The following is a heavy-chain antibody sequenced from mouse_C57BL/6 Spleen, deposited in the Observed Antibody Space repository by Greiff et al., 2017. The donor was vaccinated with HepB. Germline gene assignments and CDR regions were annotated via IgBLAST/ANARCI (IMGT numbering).Heavy chain of an antibody. D-gene: IGHD1-1*01. J-gene: IGHJ2*01. CDR2: SGNKANDYTT. CDR3: ARDSLPYYGSSFYFDY. Sequence: EVMLVESGGGLVQPGRSLRLSCATSGFTFSDFYMEWVRQAPGKGLEWIAASGNKANDYTTEYSASVKGRFSVSRDTSQSILYLQMNALRAEDTANYYCARDSLPYYGSSFYFDYWGQGTTLTVSS. CDR1: GFTFSDFY. V-gene: IGHV7-1*01.